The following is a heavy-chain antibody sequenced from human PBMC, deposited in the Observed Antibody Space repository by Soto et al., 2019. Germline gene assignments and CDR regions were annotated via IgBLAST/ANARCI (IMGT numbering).Heavy chain of an antibody. Sequence: EVQLVESGGGLVQPGGSLRLSCAASGFTFSSYWMSWVRQAPGRGLEWVANIKQDGSEKYYVDSVKGRFTISRDNAKNSLYLQMNSLRTEDTAVYYCARDRGGDYPDYWGQGTLVTVSS. CDR2: IKQDGSEK. CDR3: ARDRGGDYPDY. D-gene: IGHD4-17*01. J-gene: IGHJ4*02. V-gene: IGHV3-7*01. CDR1: GFTFSSYW.